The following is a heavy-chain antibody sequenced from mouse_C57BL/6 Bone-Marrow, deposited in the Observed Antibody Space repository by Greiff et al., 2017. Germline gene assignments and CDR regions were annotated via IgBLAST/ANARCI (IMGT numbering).Heavy chain of an antibody. J-gene: IGHJ4*01. CDR2: IDPSGSYT. CDR1: GYTFTSYW. CDR3: ARALYYGSTYYAMDY. V-gene: IGHV1-50*01. D-gene: IGHD1-1*01. Sequence: QVQLQQPGAELVKPGASVKLSCKASGYTFTSYWMQWVKQRPGQGLEWIGEIDPSGSYTNYNQKFKGKATLTVDTSSSTAYMQLSSLTSEDSAVYYCARALYYGSTYYAMDYWGQGTSVTVSS.